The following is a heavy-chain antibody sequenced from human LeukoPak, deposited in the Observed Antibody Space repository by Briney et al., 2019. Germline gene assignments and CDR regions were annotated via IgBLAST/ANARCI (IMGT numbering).Heavy chain of an antibody. Sequence: SETLTLTCAASGVTISSNNWKRCRRQPPGRRLECIGEIYHSGSTNYNPSLRSRVTISVDTSKNQFSLRLSSVTAADTAVYYCAREVLLWFGSFDPWGQGTLVTVSS. D-gene: IGHD3-10*01. J-gene: IGHJ5*02. CDR1: GVTISSNNW. CDR2: IYHSGST. CDR3: AREVLLWFGSFDP. V-gene: IGHV4-4*02.